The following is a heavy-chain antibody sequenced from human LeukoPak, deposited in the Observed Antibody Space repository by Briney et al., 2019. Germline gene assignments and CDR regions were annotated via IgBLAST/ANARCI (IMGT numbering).Heavy chain of an antibody. D-gene: IGHD3-22*01. CDR3: ARGGDYYDSSGYYRPVNYYYYGMDV. CDR2: IYYSGST. Sequence: SETLSLTCAVYGGSFSGYYWSWIRQPPGKGLEWIGYIYYSGSTNYNPSLKSRVTISVDTSKNQFSLKLSSVTAADTAVYYCARGGDYYDSSGYYRPVNYYYYGMDVWGQGTTVTVSS. CDR1: GGSFSGYY. J-gene: IGHJ6*02. V-gene: IGHV4-59*01.